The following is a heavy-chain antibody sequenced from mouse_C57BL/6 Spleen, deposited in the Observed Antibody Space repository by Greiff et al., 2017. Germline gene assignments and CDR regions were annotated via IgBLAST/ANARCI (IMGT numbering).Heavy chain of an antibody. CDR3: ASKAVAY. Sequence: QVQLKESGAELMKPGASVKLSCKATGYTFTGYWIEWVKQRPGHGLEWIGEILPGSGSTNYNEKVKGKAPFTADTSSTTAYMQLSRLATEDSGIYYCASKAVAYWGQGTLVTVSA. CDR2: ILPGSGST. J-gene: IGHJ3*01. CDR1: GYTFTGYW. V-gene: IGHV1-9*01.